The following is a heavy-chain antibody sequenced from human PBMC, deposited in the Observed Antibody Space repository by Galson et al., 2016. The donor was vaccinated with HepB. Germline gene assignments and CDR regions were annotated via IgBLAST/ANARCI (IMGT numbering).Heavy chain of an antibody. J-gene: IGHJ4*02. CDR1: GYTFNTYN. D-gene: IGHD1-14*01. V-gene: IGHV1-46*02. CDR2: IKPSGGNT. Sequence: SVKVSCKASGYTFNTYNMHWVRRAPGQGLEWMGIIKPSGGNTIYAQKFQDRITMTRDTSTSTVHMELISLRSEDTAVYYCARVLDHSFYFDYWGQGTLLTVSS. CDR3: ARVLDHSFYFDY.